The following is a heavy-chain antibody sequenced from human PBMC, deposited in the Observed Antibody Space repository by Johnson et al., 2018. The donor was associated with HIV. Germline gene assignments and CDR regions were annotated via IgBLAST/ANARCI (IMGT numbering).Heavy chain of an antibody. J-gene: IGHJ3*02. Sequence: QVQLVESGGGVVQPGRSVRLSCPASGLIFCSYGMEWARQAPGMRLERVAVIWSDRSNKHYAYSVNCRFTISRDNSKNTLYLQMNSLRAEDTAVYYCAKGLAAFFAFDIWGQGTMVTVSS. CDR2: IWSDRSNK. CDR1: GLIFCSYG. CDR3: AKGLAAFFAFDI. D-gene: IGHD3-3*02. V-gene: IGHV3-33*06.